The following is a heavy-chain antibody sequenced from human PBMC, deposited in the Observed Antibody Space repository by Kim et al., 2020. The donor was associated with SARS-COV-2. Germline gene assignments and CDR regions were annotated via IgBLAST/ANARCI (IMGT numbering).Heavy chain of an antibody. J-gene: IGHJ4*02. CDR3: ARDFNSSGWYGY. V-gene: IGHV4-59*01. CDR2: T. Sequence: TNYDPSLKSRVTISVDTSKNQFSLKLSSVTAADTAVYYCARDFNSSGWYGYWGQGTLVTVSS. D-gene: IGHD6-19*01.